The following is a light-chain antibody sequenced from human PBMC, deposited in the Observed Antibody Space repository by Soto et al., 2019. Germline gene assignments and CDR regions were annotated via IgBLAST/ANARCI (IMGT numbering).Light chain of an antibody. Sequence: QSVLTQPPSASGSPGQSVTISCTGTRSDIGGYNYVSWYQQHPGKAPKLIIYEVSKRPSGVPDRFSGSKSGNTASLTVSGLQAEDEADYYCTSYAGSNNLVFAGVTKLTVL. V-gene: IGLV2-8*01. CDR2: EVS. CDR3: TSYAGSNNLV. CDR1: RSDIGGYNY. J-gene: IGLJ3*02.